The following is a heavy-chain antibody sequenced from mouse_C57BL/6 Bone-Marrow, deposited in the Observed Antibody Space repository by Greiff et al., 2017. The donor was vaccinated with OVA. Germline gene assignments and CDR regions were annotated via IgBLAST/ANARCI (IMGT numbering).Heavy chain of an antibody. CDR3: TTEGVYYGSSFAMDY. J-gene: IGHJ4*01. CDR1: GFNIKDDY. V-gene: IGHV14-4*01. D-gene: IGHD1-1*01. CDR2: IDPENGDT. Sequence: VQLKESGAELVRPGASVKLSCTASGFNIKDDYMHWVKQRPEQGLEWIGWIDPENGDTEYASKFQGKATITADPSSNTAYLQLSSLTSEDTAVYYCTTEGVYYGSSFAMDYWGQGTSVTVSS.